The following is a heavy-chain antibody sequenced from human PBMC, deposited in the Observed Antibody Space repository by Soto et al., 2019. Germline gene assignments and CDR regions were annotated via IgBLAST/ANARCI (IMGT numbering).Heavy chain of an antibody. Sequence: SPTLSLTCDISGDRVSRNRAGWNWIRQTPSRGLEWLGRTYYRSKWYNNYAVSVKSRITINPDTSKNQFSLQLNSVTPEDTAVYYCARGSWDDVSGHYYMDVWGKGTTVTVSS. CDR2: TYYRSKWYN. V-gene: IGHV6-1*01. D-gene: IGHD1-1*01. J-gene: IGHJ6*03. CDR3: ARGSWDDVSGHYYMDV. CDR1: GDRVSRNRAG.